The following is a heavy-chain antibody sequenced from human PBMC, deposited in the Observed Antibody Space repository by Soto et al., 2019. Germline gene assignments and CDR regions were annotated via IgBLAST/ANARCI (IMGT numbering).Heavy chain of an antibody. D-gene: IGHD2-15*01. CDR2: ISVYHGNT. V-gene: IGHV1-18*01. CDR1: GYTFGKYG. J-gene: IGHJ4*02. CDR3: AKDCSGASCGFDI. Sequence: QVQLVQSGTEVKKPGASVKVSCKASGYTFGKYGISWVRQAPGQRLEWVGWISVYHGNTVHAQKFRGRVNMTTDTSTSTAYMEMGSRKSDDTAIYYWAKDCSGASCGFDIWGQGTLVNVSS.